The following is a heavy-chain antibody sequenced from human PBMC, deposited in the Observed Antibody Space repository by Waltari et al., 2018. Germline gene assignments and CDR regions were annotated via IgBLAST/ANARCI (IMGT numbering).Heavy chain of an antibody. V-gene: IGHV1-18*04. CDR2: VSAYNLNT. Sequence: QVQLVQSGVEMRRPGASVKVSCKASGYGITTYGVSWVRQAPGKGLEWMGWVSAYNLNTNHAQKFQLRVTMTTDTSTNTAYMELGSLTADDTAVYYCARDKGEVAGMDYWGQGTLVTVSS. D-gene: IGHD6-19*01. CDR3: ARDKGEVAGMDY. J-gene: IGHJ4*02. CDR1: GYGITTYG.